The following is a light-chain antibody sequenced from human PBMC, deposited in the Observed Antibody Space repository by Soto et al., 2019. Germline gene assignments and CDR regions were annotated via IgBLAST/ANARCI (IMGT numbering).Light chain of an antibody. V-gene: IGKV3-15*01. CDR1: QSISSN. CDR3: QHYSNGPRT. J-gene: IGKJ1*01. Sequence: EIVMTQSPATLSVSPGERATLSCRASQSISSNLAWYQQKPGQAPRHLISGASTRATGIPARFSGSGSGTEFTLTISSLQSEDFAVYYCQHYSNGPRTFGQGTKVEIK. CDR2: GAS.